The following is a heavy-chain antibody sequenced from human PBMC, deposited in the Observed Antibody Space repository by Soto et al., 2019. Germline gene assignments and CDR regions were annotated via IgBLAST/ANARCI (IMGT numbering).Heavy chain of an antibody. D-gene: IGHD3-9*01. Sequence: GGTLRLSCAASGFTFSSYAMSWVRQAPGKGLEWVSSISGSGGSTYYADSVKGRFTISRDNSKNTLYPQMNSLRAEDTAVYYCAKDIDALLYFDWLLTGPHFDYWGQGTLVSVSS. V-gene: IGHV3-23*01. CDR2: ISGSGGST. J-gene: IGHJ4*02. CDR1: GFTFSSYA. CDR3: AKDIDALLYFDWLLTGPHFDY.